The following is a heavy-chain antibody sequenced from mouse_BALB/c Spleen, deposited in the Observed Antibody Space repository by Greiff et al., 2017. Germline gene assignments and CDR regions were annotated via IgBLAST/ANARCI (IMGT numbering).Heavy chain of an antibody. D-gene: IGHD1-1*01. Sequence: EVKVEESGPGLVKPSQSLSLTCTVTGYSITSDYAWNWIRQFPGNKLEWMGYISYSGSTSYNPSLKSRISITRDTSKNQFFLQLNSVTTEDTATYYCARDITTAFAYWGQGTLVTVSA. CDR3: ARDITTAFAY. V-gene: IGHV3-2*02. CDR1: GYSITSDYA. CDR2: ISYSGST. J-gene: IGHJ3*01.